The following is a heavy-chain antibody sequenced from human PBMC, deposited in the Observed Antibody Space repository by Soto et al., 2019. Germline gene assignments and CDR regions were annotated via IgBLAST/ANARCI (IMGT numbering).Heavy chain of an antibody. CDR2: ISGYDGTT. J-gene: IGHJ6*02. CDR3: AREGDVPYYYYGMDV. CDR1: GYTFTRYG. D-gene: IGHD2-21*02. Sequence: QVHLVQSGAEVKKPGASVKVSCKTSGYTFTRYGISWVRQAPGQGLEWMGWISGYDGTTTFAQKVQDRVTMTTDTSTSTVYMELRSLSSDDTAVYYCAREGDVPYYYYGMDVWGQGTTVTVSS. V-gene: IGHV1-18*01.